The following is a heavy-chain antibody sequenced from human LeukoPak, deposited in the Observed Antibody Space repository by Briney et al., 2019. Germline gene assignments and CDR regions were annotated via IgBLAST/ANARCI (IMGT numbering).Heavy chain of an antibody. J-gene: IGHJ4*02. Sequence: QPGGSLRLSCAASGFTVSSNYMSWVRQAPGKGLEWVAVISDDGSNKSYADSVKGRFTISRDNSKNTLYLQMNSLRAEDTAVYYCVRPDDTGMLDYWGQGTLVTVSS. CDR1: GFTVSSNY. D-gene: IGHD1-26*01. CDR3: VRPDDTGMLDY. V-gene: IGHV3-30*03. CDR2: ISDDGSNK.